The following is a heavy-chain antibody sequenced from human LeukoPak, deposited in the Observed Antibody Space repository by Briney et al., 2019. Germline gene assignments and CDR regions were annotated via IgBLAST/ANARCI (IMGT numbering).Heavy chain of an antibody. D-gene: IGHD2-21*02. CDR1: GFSLTTSGVG. CDR3: AHRRVQRLAFDI. V-gene: IGHV2-5*02. J-gene: IGHJ3*02. Sequence: KESGPTLVKPTQTLTLTCTFSGFSLTTSGVGVGWIRQPPGEALEWLALIYWDDDKRYSPSLKSRLTITKDTSKNQVVLTMTNMDPVDTATYYCAHRRVQRLAFDIWGQGTMVTVSS. CDR2: IYWDDDK.